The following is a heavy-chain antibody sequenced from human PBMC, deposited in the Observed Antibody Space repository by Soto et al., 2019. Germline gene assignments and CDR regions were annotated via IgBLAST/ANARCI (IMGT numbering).Heavy chain of an antibody. V-gene: IGHV1-3*01. CDR3: EGGVGGCYRRNGPQQTP. Sequence: ASVKVSCKASGYTFTSYAMHWVRQAPGQRLERMGWINAGNGNTKYSQKFQGRVTITRDTSASTAYKELSSLRSEDTAVYYCEGGVGGCYRRNGPQQTPRGHG. D-gene: IGHD3-16*01. J-gene: IGHJ3*01. CDR1: GYTFTSYA. CDR2: INAGNGNT.